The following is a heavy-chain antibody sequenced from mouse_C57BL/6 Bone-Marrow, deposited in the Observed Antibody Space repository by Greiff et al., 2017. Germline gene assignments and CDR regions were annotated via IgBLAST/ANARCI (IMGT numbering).Heavy chain of an antibody. CDR1: GFNIKDDY. CDR2: IDPENGDT. D-gene: IGHD3-2*02. Sequence: VQLQQSGAELVRPGASVKLSCTASGFNIKDDYMHWVKQRPEQGLEWIGWIDPENGDTEYASKFQGKATITADTSSNTAYLPLSSLTSEDTAVYYCTTFRQLRLGFAYWGQGTLVTVSA. J-gene: IGHJ3*01. V-gene: IGHV14-4*01. CDR3: TTFRQLRLGFAY.